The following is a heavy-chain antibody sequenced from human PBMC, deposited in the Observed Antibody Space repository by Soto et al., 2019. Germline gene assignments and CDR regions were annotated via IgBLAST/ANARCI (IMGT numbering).Heavy chain of an antibody. CDR3: VKPPVITASYYYYDMDV. V-gene: IGHV3-23*01. Sequence: GGSLRLSCAASGFTFSTYPMSWFRQAPGKGLEWVSGISGSGISTYYTDSVKGRFTISRDNSKNTVFLQMNSLRDEDTAVYYCVKPPVITASYYYYDMDVWGQGTTVTVSS. CDR2: ISGSGIST. CDR1: GFTFSTYP. J-gene: IGHJ6*02. D-gene: IGHD4-4*01.